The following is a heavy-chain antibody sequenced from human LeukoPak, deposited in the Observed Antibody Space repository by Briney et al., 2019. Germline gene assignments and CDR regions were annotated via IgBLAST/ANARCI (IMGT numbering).Heavy chain of an antibody. Sequence: PSETLSLTCTVSGGSISSYYWSWIRQPPGKGLEWIGYIYYSGSTNYNPSLKSRVTISVDMSKNQFSLKLSSVTAADTAVYYCARDITEYSSSWYYYMDVWGKGTTVTVSS. CDR1: GGSISSYY. V-gene: IGHV4-59*12. CDR3: ARDITEYSSSWYYYMDV. J-gene: IGHJ6*03. CDR2: IYYSGST. D-gene: IGHD6-13*01.